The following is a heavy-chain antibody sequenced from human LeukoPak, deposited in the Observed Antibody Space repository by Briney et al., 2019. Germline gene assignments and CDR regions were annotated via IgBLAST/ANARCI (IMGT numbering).Heavy chain of an antibody. CDR2: TYYRSKWYN. CDR1: GDSVSSNSAA. Sequence: SQTLSLTCAISGDSVSSNSAAWNWIRQSPSRGLEWLGRTYYRSKWYNDYAVSVKSRITINPDTSKNQFSLQLNSVTPEDTAVYYCAKDRVPAAMSLGYYYYYGMDVWGQGTTVTVSS. D-gene: IGHD2-2*01. CDR3: AKDRVPAAMSLGYYYYYGMDV. J-gene: IGHJ6*02. V-gene: IGHV6-1*01.